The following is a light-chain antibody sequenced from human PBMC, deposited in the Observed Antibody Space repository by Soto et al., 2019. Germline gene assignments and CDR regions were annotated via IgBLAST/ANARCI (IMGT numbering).Light chain of an antibody. V-gene: IGLV2-14*01. CDR2: EVS. CDR3: RSYNSSNTPLYV. J-gene: IGLJ1*01. Sequence: QSALTQPASVSGSPGQSITISCTGTSSDVGVYNYVSWYQQHPGKAPKLMIYEVSNRPSGVSNRFSGSKSGNTASLTISGPPAEEEADYYCRSYNSSNTPLYVFGTGTQLTVL. CDR1: SSDVGVYNY.